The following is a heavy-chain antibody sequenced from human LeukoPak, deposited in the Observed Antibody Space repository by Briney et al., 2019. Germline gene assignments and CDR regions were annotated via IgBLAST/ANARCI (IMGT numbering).Heavy chain of an antibody. Sequence: GGSLRLSCAASGFPFDDYAIHWVRQVPGKGLEWVSGISWNSASIGYADSVKGRFTISRDDAKMSLFLQMNSLRPEDTAWYYCAKGRGYSSALNEADAFDVWCPGTMVTVSS. D-gene: IGHD2-15*01. V-gene: IGHV3-9*01. J-gene: IGHJ3*01. CDR3: AKGRGYSSALNEADAFDV. CDR2: ISWNSASI. CDR1: GFPFDDYA.